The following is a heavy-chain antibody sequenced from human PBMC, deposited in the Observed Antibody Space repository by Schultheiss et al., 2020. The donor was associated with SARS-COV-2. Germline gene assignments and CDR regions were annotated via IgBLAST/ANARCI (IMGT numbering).Heavy chain of an antibody. D-gene: IGHD6-19*01. V-gene: IGHV4-59*12. CDR1: GGSISSYY. CDR2: IYYSGST. J-gene: IGHJ4*02. CDR3: ARGIAVAGTGWGERILKKYYFDY. Sequence: SETLSLTCTVSGGSISSYYWSWIRQPPGKGLEWIGYIYYSGSTYYNPSLKSRVTISVDTSKNQFSLKLSSVTAADTAVYYCARGIAVAGTGWGERILKKYYFDYWGQGTLVTVSS.